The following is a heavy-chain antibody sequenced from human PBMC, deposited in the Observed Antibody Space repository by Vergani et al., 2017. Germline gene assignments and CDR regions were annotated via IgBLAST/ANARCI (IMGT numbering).Heavy chain of an antibody. J-gene: IGHJ4*02. CDR2: ISSSSSYI. CDR3: ARSPPRGRYDSSGYSGGVGY. D-gene: IGHD3-22*01. CDR1: GFTFSSYS. Sequence: EVQLVESGGGLVKPGGSLRLSCAASGFTFSSYSMNWVRQAPGKGLEWVSSISSSSSYIYYADSVKGRFTISRDNAKNSLYLQMNSLRPENTAVYYCARSPPRGRYDSSGYSGGVGYWGQGTLVTVSS. V-gene: IGHV3-21*01.